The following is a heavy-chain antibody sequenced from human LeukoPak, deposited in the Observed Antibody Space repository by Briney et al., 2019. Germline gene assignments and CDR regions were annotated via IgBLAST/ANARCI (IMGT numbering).Heavy chain of an antibody. CDR1: GFTFSSYS. Sequence: GGSLRLSCAASGFTFSSYSMNWVRQAPGKGLEWVSSISSSSSYIYYADSVKGRFTISRDNAKNSLYLQMNSLRPEDTAVYYCARENSGSYYQFDCWGQGTLVTVSS. CDR3: ARENSGSYYQFDC. D-gene: IGHD1-26*01. V-gene: IGHV3-21*01. J-gene: IGHJ4*02. CDR2: ISSSSSYI.